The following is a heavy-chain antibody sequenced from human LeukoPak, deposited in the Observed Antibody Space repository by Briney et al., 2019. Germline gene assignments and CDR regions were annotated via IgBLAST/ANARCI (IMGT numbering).Heavy chain of an antibody. CDR1: GGTFSSYA. V-gene: IGHV1-69*13. J-gene: IGHJ5*02. CDR2: IIPIFGTA. CDR3: ARRPSLWFGEGNNWFDP. D-gene: IGHD3-10*01. Sequence: SVKVSRKASGGTFSSYAISWVRQAPGQGLEWMGGIIPIFGTANYAQKFQGRVTITADESTSTAYMELSSLRSEDTAVYYCARRPSLWFGEGNNWFDPWGQGTLVTVSS.